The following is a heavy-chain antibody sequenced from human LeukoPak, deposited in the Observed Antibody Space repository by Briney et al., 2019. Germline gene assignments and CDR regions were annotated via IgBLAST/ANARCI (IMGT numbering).Heavy chain of an antibody. D-gene: IGHD3-10*01. CDR3: ARIRGFGADYYYYYMDV. Sequence: SETLSLTCTVSGDSISSYYWSWIRQPPGKGLEWIGYIYYSGSTNYNPSLKSRVTISVDKSKNQFSLKLSSVTAADTAAYYCARIRGFGADYYYYYMDVWGKGTTVTVSS. CDR1: GDSISSYY. CDR2: IYYSGST. V-gene: IGHV4-59*12. J-gene: IGHJ6*03.